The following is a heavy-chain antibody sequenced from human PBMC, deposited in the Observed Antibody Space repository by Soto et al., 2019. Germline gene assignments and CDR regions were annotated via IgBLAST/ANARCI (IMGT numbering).Heavy chain of an antibody. CDR1: GGTFSSYA. V-gene: IGHV1-69*13. CDR2: IIPIFGTA. CDR3: AREDEYSSGWYDHY. J-gene: IGHJ4*02. D-gene: IGHD6-19*01. Sequence: SVEVSCKASGGTFSSYASSWVRQAPGQGLEWMGGIIPIFGTANYAQKFQGRVTITADESTSTAYMELSSLRSEDTAVYYCAREDEYSSGWYDHYWGQGTLVTVSS.